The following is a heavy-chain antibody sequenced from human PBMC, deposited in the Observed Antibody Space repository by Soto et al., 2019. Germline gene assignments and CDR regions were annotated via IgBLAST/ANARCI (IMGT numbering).Heavy chain of an antibody. CDR2: MNPNSGNT. J-gene: IGHJ6*03. CDR3: ARPFGGSYYYYMDV. D-gene: IGHD3-3*01. CDR1: GYTFTSYD. Sequence: ASVKVSCKASGYTFTSYDINWVRQATGQGLEWMGWMNPNSGNTGYAQKFQGRVTMTRNTSISTAYMELSSLRSEDTAVYYCARPFGGSYYYYMDVWGKGTTVTVSS. V-gene: IGHV1-8*01.